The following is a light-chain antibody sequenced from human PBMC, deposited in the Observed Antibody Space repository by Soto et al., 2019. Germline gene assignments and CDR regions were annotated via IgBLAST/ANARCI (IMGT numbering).Light chain of an antibody. CDR1: QGIIDY. CDR2: AAS. Sequence: DIQMTQAPSSLYASVGDTVTITCRASQGIIDYLAWYQQSPGKVPKLLIYAASTLQTGVPSRFSGIGAGTDVTLTLRSLQPEDGATDYCQKYETPPPPFGQGTRVEIK. CDR3: QKYETPPPP. V-gene: IGKV1-27*01. J-gene: IGKJ1*01.